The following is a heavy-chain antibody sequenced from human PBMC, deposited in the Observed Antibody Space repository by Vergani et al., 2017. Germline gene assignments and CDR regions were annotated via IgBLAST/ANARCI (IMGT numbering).Heavy chain of an antibody. CDR3: ARGPRTWSEVDY. Sequence: QVQLQESGPGLLKPSETLSLTCAVYGGSFSGYYWSWIRQPPGKGLEWIGEINHSGSTNYNPSLKSRVTISVDTSKNQFSLKLSSVTAADTAVYYCARGPRTWSEVDYWGQGTLVTVSS. D-gene: IGHD2-15*01. V-gene: IGHV4-34*01. CDR2: INHSGST. CDR1: GGSFSGYY. J-gene: IGHJ4*02.